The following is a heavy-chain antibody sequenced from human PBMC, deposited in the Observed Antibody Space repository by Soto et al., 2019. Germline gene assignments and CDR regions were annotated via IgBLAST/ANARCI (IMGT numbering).Heavy chain of an antibody. CDR3: ARGRSSSWYVNHFYYGMDV. J-gene: IGHJ6*02. V-gene: IGHV4-30-4*01. Sequence: SETLSLTCTVSGGSISSGDYYWSWIRQPPGKGLEWIGYIYYSGSTYYDPSLKSRITISVDTSKNQFSLKLSSVTAADTAVYYCARGRSSSWYVNHFYYGMDVWGQGTTVTVSS. CDR1: GGSISSGDYY. D-gene: IGHD6-13*01. CDR2: IYYSGST.